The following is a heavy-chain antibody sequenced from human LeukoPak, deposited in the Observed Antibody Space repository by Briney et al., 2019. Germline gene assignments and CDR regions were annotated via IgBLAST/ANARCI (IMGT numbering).Heavy chain of an antibody. CDR1: GGTFSSYA. CDR2: IIPIFGTA. D-gene: IGHD6-13*01. J-gene: IGHJ6*03. CDR3: ASRGGSSWYIEDYYYYYMDV. Sequence: ASVKVSCKASGGTFSSYAISWVRQAPGQGLEWMGGIIPIFGTANYAQKFQGRVTITTDESTSTAYMELSSLRSEDTAVYYCASRGGSSWYIEDYYYYYMDVWGKGTTVTVSS. V-gene: IGHV1-69*05.